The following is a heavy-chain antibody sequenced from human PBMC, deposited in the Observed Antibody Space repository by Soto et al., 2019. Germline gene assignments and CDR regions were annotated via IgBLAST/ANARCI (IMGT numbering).Heavy chain of an antibody. CDR1: GGTFSSYA. D-gene: IGHD3-9*01. V-gene: IGHV1-69*01. CDR3: ATAQAADIQKDGGAFDI. Sequence: QVQLVQSGAEVKKPGSSVKVSCKASGGTFSSYAISWVRQAPGQGLEWMGGIIPIFGTANYAQKFQGRVTITGDESTSTAYMELSSLRSEDTAVYYCATAQAADIQKDGGAFDIWGQGTMVTVSS. J-gene: IGHJ3*02. CDR2: IIPIFGTA.